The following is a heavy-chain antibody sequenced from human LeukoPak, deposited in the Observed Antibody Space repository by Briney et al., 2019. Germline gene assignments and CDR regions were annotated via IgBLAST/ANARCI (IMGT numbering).Heavy chain of an antibody. CDR2: ISSSSSYI. V-gene: IGHV3-21*01. CDR3: ARAPRARSIAVAGPA. CDR1: GFTFSSYS. J-gene: IGHJ5*02. Sequence: PGGSLRLSCAASGFTFSSYSMNWVRQAPGKGLEWVSSISSSSSYIYYADSVKGRFTISRDNATNSLYLEMNSLRAEDTAVYYCARAPRARSIAVAGPAWGQGTLVTVSS. D-gene: IGHD6-19*01.